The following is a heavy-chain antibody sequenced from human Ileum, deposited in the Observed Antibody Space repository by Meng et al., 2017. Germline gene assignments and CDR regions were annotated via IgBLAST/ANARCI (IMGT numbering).Heavy chain of an antibody. D-gene: IGHD5-24*01. J-gene: IGHJ4*02. CDR3: AREVNTDGYNFDCGY. CDR2: ISYDGSSK. V-gene: IGHV3-30*01. CDR1: GFAFSNYA. Sequence: SCAVSGFAFSNYAMHWVRQAPGKGLEWVAVISYDGSSKNHADSVKGRFTISRDNSKNTLFLQMDSLRPDDTAVYYCAREVNTDGYNFDCGYWGQGTLVTVSS.